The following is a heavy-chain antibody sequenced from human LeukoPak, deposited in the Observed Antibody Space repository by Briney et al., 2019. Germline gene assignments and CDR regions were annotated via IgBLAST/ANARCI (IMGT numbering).Heavy chain of an antibody. CDR1: GGSISSYY. D-gene: IGHD2-2*01. CDR2: IYYSGST. V-gene: IGHV4-59*01. J-gene: IGHJ6*02. CDR3: ARLKCISTTCPSRYVMDV. Sequence: SETLSLTCSVSGGSISSYYWSWIRQPPGKGLEYIGYIYYSGSTNYNPSLKSRVTISVDTSKDQFSLNLTSVTAADTAVYYCARLKCISTTCPSRYVMDVWGPGTTVTVSS.